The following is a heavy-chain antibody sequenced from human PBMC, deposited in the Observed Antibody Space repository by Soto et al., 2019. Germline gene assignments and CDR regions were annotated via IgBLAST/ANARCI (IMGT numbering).Heavy chain of an antibody. D-gene: IGHD3-10*01. Sequence: QVQLVQSGAEVKKPGASVKVSCKASGYTFTSYDINWVRQATGQGLEWMGWMNPNSGNTGYAQKFQGRVTMTRNTSISTAYMELSSLRSEDTAVYYCARGLYDYDSGSYYVTDFDYWGQGILVTVSS. CDR3: ARGLYDYDSGSYYVTDFDY. V-gene: IGHV1-8*01. J-gene: IGHJ4*02. CDR2: MNPNSGNT. CDR1: GYTFTSYD.